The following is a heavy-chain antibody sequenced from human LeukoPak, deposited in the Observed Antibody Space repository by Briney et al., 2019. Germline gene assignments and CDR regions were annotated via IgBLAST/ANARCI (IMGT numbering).Heavy chain of an antibody. CDR3: ARGYDY. V-gene: IGHV3-11*04. J-gene: IGHJ4*02. D-gene: IGHD5-18*01. CDR2: ISSSSSTI. Sequence: GGSLRLSCVASGFTFSDAWMSWVRQAPGKGLEWVSYISSSSSTIYYADSVKGRFTISRDNAKNSLYLQMNSLRAEDTAVYYCARGYDYWGQGTLVTVSS. CDR1: GFTFSDAW.